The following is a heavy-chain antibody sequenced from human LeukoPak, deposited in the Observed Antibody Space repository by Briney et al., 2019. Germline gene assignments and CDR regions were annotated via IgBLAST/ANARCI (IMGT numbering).Heavy chain of an antibody. D-gene: IGHD1-26*01. CDR3: ARVSESYHDY. CDR1: GFTFRSCE. CDR2: IDSSGTTI. V-gene: IGHV3-48*03. J-gene: IGHJ4*02. Sequence: GGSLRLSCAASGFTFRSCEMNWVRQTPGKGLEWVSYIDSSGTTIYYADSVKGRFTSTRDNAKNSLYLQMNSLRADDTAVYYCARVSESYHDYWGQGTLVTVSS.